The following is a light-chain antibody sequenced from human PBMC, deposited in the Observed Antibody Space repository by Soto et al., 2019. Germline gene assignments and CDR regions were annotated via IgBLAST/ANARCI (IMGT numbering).Light chain of an antibody. J-gene: IGLJ1*01. V-gene: IGLV1-44*01. Sequence: QSALTQPHSASGTPAQRGTPPCSGSSSNIGTRPFHWFQQLPGPAPKLLISTTNQRPSGVPERFSGSKSGTSASLAISGLQSEDEADYYCAAWDDSLNGHVFGTGTKVTVL. CDR1: SSNIGTRP. CDR2: TTN. CDR3: AAWDDSLNGHV.